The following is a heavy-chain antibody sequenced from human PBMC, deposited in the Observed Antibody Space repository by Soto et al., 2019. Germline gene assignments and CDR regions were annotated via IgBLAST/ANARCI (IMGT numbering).Heavy chain of an antibody. CDR1: GFTFGTYW. Sequence: GGSLRLSCAASGFTFGTYWMNWVRQAPGKGLVWVSRINSDGSVIDYADSVKGRFTISRDNAKNTLYLQMNSLRAEDSAVYYCARTGNYYDSNGVQYWGQGTLVTVSS. J-gene: IGHJ4*02. CDR3: ARTGNYYDSNGVQY. V-gene: IGHV3-74*01. D-gene: IGHD3-22*01. CDR2: INSDGSVI.